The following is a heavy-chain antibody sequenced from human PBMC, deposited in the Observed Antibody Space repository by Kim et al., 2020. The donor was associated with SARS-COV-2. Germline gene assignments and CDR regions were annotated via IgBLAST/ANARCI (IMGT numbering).Heavy chain of an antibody. D-gene: IGHD2-15*01. Sequence: AQKFQGRVTITADESTSTAYMELSSLRSEDTAVYYCARFVVVEEINWFDPWGQGTLVTVSS. CDR3: ARFVVVEEINWFDP. J-gene: IGHJ5*02. V-gene: IGHV1-69*01.